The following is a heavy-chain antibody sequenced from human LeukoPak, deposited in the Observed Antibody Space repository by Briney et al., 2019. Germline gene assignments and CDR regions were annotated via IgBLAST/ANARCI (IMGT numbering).Heavy chain of an antibody. D-gene: IGHD3-22*01. CDR1: GFTFTNYA. Sequence: GGSLRLSCAASGFTFTNYAMTWVRQAPGKGLEWVSSITGSGGSTYYADSVMGRFTISRDNSKNTLYLQMNSLRAEDTAVYYCAKVKNYYDESRSGYSYYYGMDVWGQGTTVSVSS. V-gene: IGHV3-23*01. J-gene: IGHJ6*02. CDR3: AKVKNYYDESRSGYSYYYGMDV. CDR2: ITGSGGST.